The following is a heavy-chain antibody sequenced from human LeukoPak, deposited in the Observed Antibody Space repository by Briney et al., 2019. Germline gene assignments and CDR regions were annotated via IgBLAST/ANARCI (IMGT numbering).Heavy chain of an antibody. J-gene: IGHJ6*02. CDR1: GFTFSSYG. D-gene: IGHD5-12*01. Sequence: GGSLRLSCAASGFTFSSYGMHWVRQAPGKGLEWVAVIPYDGSNKYYADSVKGRFTISRDNSKNTLYLQMNSLRAEDTAVYYCAKGGYSGYDHDGGPIFYYYYGMDVWGQGTTVTVSS. CDR3: AKGGYSGYDHDGGPIFYYYYGMDV. V-gene: IGHV3-30*18. CDR2: IPYDGSNK.